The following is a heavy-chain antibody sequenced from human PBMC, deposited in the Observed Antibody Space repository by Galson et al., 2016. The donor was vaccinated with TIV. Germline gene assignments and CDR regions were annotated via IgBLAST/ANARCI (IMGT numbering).Heavy chain of an antibody. Sequence: SCKASGVTFSYFAFSWVRQAPGQGLEWMGGIVPVFGTTNYAQKFQGRVTISADESTTTAYLELSSLRSEDTAVYYCARGRGIYDSSGYFLFDHWGQGTLVTVSS. CDR3: ARGRGIYDSSGYFLFDH. D-gene: IGHD3-22*01. V-gene: IGHV1-69*01. CDR1: GVTFSYFA. CDR2: IVPVFGTT. J-gene: IGHJ5*02.